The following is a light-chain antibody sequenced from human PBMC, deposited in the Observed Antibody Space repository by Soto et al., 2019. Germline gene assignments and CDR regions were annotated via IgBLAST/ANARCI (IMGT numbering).Light chain of an antibody. Sequence: DIQMTQSPSSLSASIGDRVILTCQASQDIANSLNWYQHKPGKAPKFLIYDASSLESGVPSRFSGGGFGTEFTLTISSLQPDDYATYYCQQYQTFWTFGQGTKVDIK. V-gene: IGKV1-16*01. CDR1: QDIANS. CDR3: QQYQTFWT. J-gene: IGKJ1*01. CDR2: DAS.